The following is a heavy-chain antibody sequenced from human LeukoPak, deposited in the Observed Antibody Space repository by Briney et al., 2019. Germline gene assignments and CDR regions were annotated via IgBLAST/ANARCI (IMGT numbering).Heavy chain of an antibody. D-gene: IGHD6-13*01. CDR3: ARALTPYSSSWHY. V-gene: IGHV4-38-2*02. Sequence: SETLSLTCTVSGDSLNSGRWWSWVRQPPGKGLEWIGSIYYSGSTYYNPSLKSRVTISVDTSKNQFSLKLSSVTAADTAVYYCARALTPYSSSWHYWGQGTLVTVSS. CDR1: GDSLNSGRW. CDR2: IYYSGST. J-gene: IGHJ4*02.